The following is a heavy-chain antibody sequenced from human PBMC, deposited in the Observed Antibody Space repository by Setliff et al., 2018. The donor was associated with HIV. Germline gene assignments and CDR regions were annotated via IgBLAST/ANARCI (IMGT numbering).Heavy chain of an antibody. CDR1: GYTYTNNG. Sequence: ASVKVSCKASGYTYTNNGLSWVRQAHGQGLEWMGWINVHNHNTNYAQKFQGRVSMTTDTSTITAYMELRSLRHDDTAVYYCARDLGGYDDEGYYYYYMDVWGKGAKVTVSS. V-gene: IGHV1-18*01. CDR2: INVHNHNT. CDR3: ARDLGGYDDEGYYYYYMDV. J-gene: IGHJ6*03. D-gene: IGHD5-12*01.